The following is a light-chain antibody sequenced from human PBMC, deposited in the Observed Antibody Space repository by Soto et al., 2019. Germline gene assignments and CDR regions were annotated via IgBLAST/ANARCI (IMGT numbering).Light chain of an antibody. CDR2: GAS. J-gene: IGKJ1*01. V-gene: IGKV3-20*01. Sequence: EIVLTQSPGTLSLSPGERATLSCRASQSISSSYLVWYQQKPGQAPRLLMYGASSRATGIPDRISGSGSGTDFTLTISRLEPEDFAVYYCQQYSSSPETFGQGTKVEIK. CDR1: QSISSSY. CDR3: QQYSSSPET.